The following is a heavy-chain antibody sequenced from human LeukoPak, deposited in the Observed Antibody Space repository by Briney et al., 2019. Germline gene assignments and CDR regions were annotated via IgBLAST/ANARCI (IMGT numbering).Heavy chain of an antibody. CDR3: ARGEPAAATPLHDY. V-gene: IGHV1-2*02. CDR1: GYTFTGYY. J-gene: IGHJ4*01. CDR2: INPNSGGT. Sequence: GASVKVSCKASGYTFTGYYMHWVRQAPGQGLEWMGWINPNSGGTNYAQKFQGRVTMTRDTSISTAYMELSRLRSDDTAVYYCARGEPAAATPLHDYWGQGTLVTVSS. D-gene: IGHD2-2*01.